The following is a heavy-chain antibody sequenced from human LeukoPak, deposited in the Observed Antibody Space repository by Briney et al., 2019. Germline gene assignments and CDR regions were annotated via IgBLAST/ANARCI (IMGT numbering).Heavy chain of an antibody. CDR1: GYTFTGYY. J-gene: IGHJ6*03. CDR3: ASGGYYSNYYYYYMDV. V-gene: IGHV1-2*02. CDR2: INPNSGGT. D-gene: IGHD4-11*01. Sequence: ASVKVSCKASGYTFTGYYMHWVRQAPGQGLEWMGWINPNSGGTNYAQKFQGRVTMTRDTSISTAYMELSRLRSDDTAVYYCASGGYYSNYYYYYMDVWAKGPRSPSP.